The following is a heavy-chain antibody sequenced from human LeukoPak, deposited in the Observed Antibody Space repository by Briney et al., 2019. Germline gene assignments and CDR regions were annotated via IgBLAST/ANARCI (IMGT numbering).Heavy chain of an antibody. CDR3: ARFYSTNRDAFDI. V-gene: IGHV1-2*06. D-gene: IGHD1-14*01. CDR2: IIPNSGGT. J-gene: IGHJ3*02. Sequence: ASVKVSCKASGYTFTYRYLHWVRQAPGQGLEWMGRIIPNSGGTDYALKFQGRVTMTRDTSINTAYMELSGLTSDDTAIYYCARFYSTNRDAFDIWGQGTMVTVSS. CDR1: GYTFTYRY.